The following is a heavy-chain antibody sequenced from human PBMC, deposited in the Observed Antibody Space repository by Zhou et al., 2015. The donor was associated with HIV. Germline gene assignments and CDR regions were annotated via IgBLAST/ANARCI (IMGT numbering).Heavy chain of an antibody. CDR1: GYTFTAYH. V-gene: IGHV1-2*04. D-gene: IGHD3-3*01. CDR2: VNPDSGDT. J-gene: IGHJ5*02. CDR3: SVGGQASSPVRWSGSYISPAAPES. Sequence: QVRLLQSGTEVKKPGASVKVSCKASGYTFTAYHIHWVRQVPGQGLEYMGWVNPDSGDTYYAQKFLNWVTMTRDTSISTAYMEVRRLTSDDTAVYYCSVGGQASSPVRWSGSYISPAAPESWGQGTLVTVSS.